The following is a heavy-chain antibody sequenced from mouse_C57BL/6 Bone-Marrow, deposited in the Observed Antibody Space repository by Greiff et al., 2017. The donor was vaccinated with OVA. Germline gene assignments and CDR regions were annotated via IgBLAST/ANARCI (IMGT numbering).Heavy chain of an antibody. J-gene: IGHJ2*01. CDR1: GYTFTSYG. Sequence: QVQLQLSGAELARPGASVKLSCKASGYTFTSYGISWVKQSTGQGLEWIGEIYPRSGNTYYNEKFKGKATLTADKSSSTAYMELRSLTSEDSAVYYCARRSYYRNWGYWGQGTTLTVSS. CDR3: ARRSYYRNWGY. CDR2: IYPRSGNT. D-gene: IGHD2-5*01. V-gene: IGHV1-81*01.